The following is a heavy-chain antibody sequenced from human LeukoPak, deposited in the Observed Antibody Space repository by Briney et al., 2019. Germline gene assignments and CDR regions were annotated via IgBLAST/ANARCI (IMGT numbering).Heavy chain of an antibody. Sequence: GGSLRLSCAASTFTFNNAWMSWVRQAPGKGLEWVGRIKSKSDGGTTDYAAPVKGRFTISRDDSKNTLYLQMNSLKTEDTAVYYCTTAPRGYCSGGSCSYAFDIWGQGTMVTVSS. CDR1: TFTFNNAW. CDR3: TTAPRGYCSGGSCSYAFDI. J-gene: IGHJ3*02. V-gene: IGHV3-15*01. D-gene: IGHD2-15*01. CDR2: IKSKSDGGTT.